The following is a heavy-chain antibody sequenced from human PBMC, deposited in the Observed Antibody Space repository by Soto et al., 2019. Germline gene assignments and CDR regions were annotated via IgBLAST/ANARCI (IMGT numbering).Heavy chain of an antibody. D-gene: IGHD6-13*01. J-gene: IGHJ6*01. V-gene: IGHV3-30*18. CDR3: AKDKDPAAAGTDGMDV. CDR2: ISYDGSNK. CDR1: GFTFSSYG. Sequence: QVQLVESGGGVVQPGRSLRLSCAASGFTFSSYGMHWVRQAPGKGLEWVAVISYDGSNKYYADSVKGRFTISRDNSKNTLYLQMNSLRAEDTAVYYCAKDKDPAAAGTDGMDVW.